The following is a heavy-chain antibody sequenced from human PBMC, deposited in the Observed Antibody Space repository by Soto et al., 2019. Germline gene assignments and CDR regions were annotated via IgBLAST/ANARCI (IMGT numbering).Heavy chain of an antibody. J-gene: IGHJ6*02. CDR1: GYSFTDYD. CDR2: MNPNSGYT. Sequence: QVQLVQSGTEVRKPGASVKVSCKASGYSFTDYDINWVRQAPGQGLEWMGWMNPNSGYTGYARKFQGRVTMTRNTSISTAYMELSSLRSEDTALYFRARHEYGDYMSYYYYGMDVWGQGTTVTVSS. V-gene: IGHV1-8*01. CDR3: ARHEYGDYMSYYYYGMDV. D-gene: IGHD4-17*01.